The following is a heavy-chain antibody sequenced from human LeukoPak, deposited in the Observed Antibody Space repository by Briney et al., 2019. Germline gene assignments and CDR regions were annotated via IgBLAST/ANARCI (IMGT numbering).Heavy chain of an antibody. D-gene: IGHD4-17*01. J-gene: IGHJ6*03. Sequence: ASVKVSCKASGYTFTSYDINWVRQATGQGLEWMGWMNPNSGNTGYAQKFQGRVTITRNTSISTAYMELSSLRSDDTAVYYCAREVEIYGDYGDPYYYYYMDVWGRGTTVTVSS. CDR1: GYTFTSYD. CDR2: MNPNSGNT. V-gene: IGHV1-8*03. CDR3: AREVEIYGDYGDPYYYYYMDV.